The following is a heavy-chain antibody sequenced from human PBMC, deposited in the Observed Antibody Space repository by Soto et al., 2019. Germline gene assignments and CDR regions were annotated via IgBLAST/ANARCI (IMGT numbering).Heavy chain of an antibody. J-gene: IGHJ4*02. CDR1: GSSISSYY. CDR2: INHSGGT. Sequence: SETLSLTCTFSGSSISSYYWSLIRQPPGKGLEWIGYINHSGGTDSSPSLKSRVSMSVDMSKNQFSLKLSSVTAADTAVYYCARYYGASFWGQGILVTASS. D-gene: IGHD3-3*01. CDR3: ARYYGASF. V-gene: IGHV4-59*01.